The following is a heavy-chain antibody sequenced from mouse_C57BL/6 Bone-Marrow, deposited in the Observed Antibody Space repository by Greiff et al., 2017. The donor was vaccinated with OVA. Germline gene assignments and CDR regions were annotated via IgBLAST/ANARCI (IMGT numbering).Heavy chain of an antibody. J-gene: IGHJ1*03. V-gene: IGHV2-2*01. Sequence: QVQLQQSGPGLVQPSQSLSITCTVSGFSLTSYGVHWVRQSPGKGLEWLGVIWSGGSTDYNAAFISRLSISKDNSKSQVFFKMNSLQADDTAIYYCARSYGNYGYWYFDVWGTGTTVTVSS. CDR1: GFSLTSYG. CDR3: ARSYGNYGYWYFDV. D-gene: IGHD2-1*01. CDR2: IWSGGST.